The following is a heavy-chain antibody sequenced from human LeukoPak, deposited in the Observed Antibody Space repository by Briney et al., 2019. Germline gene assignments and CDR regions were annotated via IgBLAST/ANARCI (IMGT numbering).Heavy chain of an antibody. Sequence: PGRSLRLSCAASGFTFDDYAMHWARQAPGKGLEWVSGISWNSGSIGYADSVKGRFTISRDNAKNSLYLQMNSLRAEDMALYYCAKARGSGSLDYFDYWGQGTLVTVSS. CDR3: AKARGSGSLDYFDY. V-gene: IGHV3-9*03. D-gene: IGHD3-10*01. J-gene: IGHJ4*02. CDR2: ISWNSGSI. CDR1: GFTFDDYA.